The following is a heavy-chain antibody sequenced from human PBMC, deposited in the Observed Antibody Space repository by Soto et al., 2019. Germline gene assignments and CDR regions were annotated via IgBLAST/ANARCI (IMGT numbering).Heavy chain of an antibody. J-gene: IGHJ4*02. D-gene: IGHD5-12*01. V-gene: IGHV4-30-2*05. CDR1: GGSISSGGYS. CDR2: IYHSGRT. Sequence: SETLSLTCAVSGGSISSGGYSWSWIRQPPGKGLEWIGYIYHSGRTDYNPSLKSRVTISVDTPQNQFSLKLSSVTAADTAVYYCARDASGYDYLDNWGQGALVTVSS. CDR3: ARDASGYDYLDN.